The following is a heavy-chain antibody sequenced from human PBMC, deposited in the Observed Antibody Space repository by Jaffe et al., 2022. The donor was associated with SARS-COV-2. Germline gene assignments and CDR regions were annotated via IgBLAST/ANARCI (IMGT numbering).Heavy chain of an antibody. Sequence: EVQLVESGGGLVQPGGSLRLSCAASGFTFSSYWMSWVRQAPGKGLEWVANIKQDGSEKYYVDSVKGRFTISRDNAKNSLYLQMNSLRAEDTAVYYCASGLEMVYASYWGQGTLVTVSS. CDR3: ASGLEMVYASY. CDR1: GFTFSSYW. J-gene: IGHJ4*02. D-gene: IGHD2-8*01. CDR2: IKQDGSEK. V-gene: IGHV3-7*01.